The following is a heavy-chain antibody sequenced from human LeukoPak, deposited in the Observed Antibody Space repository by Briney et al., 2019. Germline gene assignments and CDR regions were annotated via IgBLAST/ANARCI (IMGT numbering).Heavy chain of an antibody. J-gene: IGHJ4*02. CDR1: GVSISTYH. Sequence: PSEPLSLTCTVSGVSISTYHWSWIRQPAGKGLEWIGRIHSSGCTNYGPSLKSRVTMSIDTSKNQFSLKVTSVTAADTAVYYCARDGLYSNGYSYFDFWGQGTLVTVSS. V-gene: IGHV4-4*07. D-gene: IGHD5-18*01. CDR3: ARDGLYSNGYSYFDF. CDR2: IHSSGCT.